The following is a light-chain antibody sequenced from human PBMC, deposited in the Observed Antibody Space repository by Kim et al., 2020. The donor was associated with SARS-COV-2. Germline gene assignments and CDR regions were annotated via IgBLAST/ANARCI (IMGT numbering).Light chain of an antibody. J-gene: IGKJ2*01. CDR3: QQYSNSPKT. Sequence: EIVLTQSPATLSLSPGERATLSCRASQSVSSYLAWYQQKPGQAPRLLIYDASNRATGIPARFSGSGSGTDFTLTISSLEPEDFAVYYWQQYSNSPKTFGQGTKLE. CDR2: DAS. CDR1: QSVSSY. V-gene: IGKV3-11*01.